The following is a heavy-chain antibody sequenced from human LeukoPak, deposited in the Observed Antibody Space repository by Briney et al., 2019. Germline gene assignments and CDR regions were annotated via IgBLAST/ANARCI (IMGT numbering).Heavy chain of an antibody. Sequence: PGGSLRLSCAAFGFTFSTYWMHWVRQAPGKGLLWVSRINSDGGRSSYADSVKGRFTISRDNAKNTLYLQMNSLRVEDTAVYYCARDLGNWGWNDFWGQGTLVTVSS. CDR3: ARDLGNWGWNDF. V-gene: IGHV3-74*01. CDR2: INSDGGRS. J-gene: IGHJ4*02. D-gene: IGHD7-27*01. CDR1: GFTFSTYW.